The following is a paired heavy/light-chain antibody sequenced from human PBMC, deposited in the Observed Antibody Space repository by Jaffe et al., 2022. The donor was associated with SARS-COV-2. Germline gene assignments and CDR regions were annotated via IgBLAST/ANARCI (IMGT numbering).Heavy chain of an antibody. CDR3: ARDRWLQRGYSRGSTFDY. V-gene: IGHV3-43*02. J-gene: IGHJ4*02. CDR1: GFTFDDYA. D-gene: IGHD5-18*01. Sequence: EVQLVESGGGVVQPGGSLRLSCAASGFTFDDYAMHWVRQAPGKGLEWVSLISGDGGSAYYADSVKGRFTISRDNSKNSLFLQMNSLRTEDTALYYCARDRWLQRGYSRGSTFDYWGQGTLVTVSS. CDR2: ISGDGGSA.
Light chain of an antibody. Sequence: EIVLTQSPGTLSLSPGERATLSCRASQSVSSSYLAWYQQKPGQAPRLLIYGTSSRATGIPDRFSGSGSGTDFTLTISRLEPEDFAVYYCQQYSSSPLTFGGGTKVEIK. CDR3: QQYSSSPLT. CDR2: GTS. CDR1: QSVSSSY. V-gene: IGKV3-20*01. J-gene: IGKJ4*01.